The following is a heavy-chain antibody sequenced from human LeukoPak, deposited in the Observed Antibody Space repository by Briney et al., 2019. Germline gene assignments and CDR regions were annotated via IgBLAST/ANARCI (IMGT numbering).Heavy chain of an antibody. Sequence: ASVKVSCKASGYTFTSYYMHWVRQAPGQGLEWVGIINTSGGSRSYTQTFQARVTMTRHTSTRTVYMELSSLRSEHTAVYYCAIIAPSIAVRVYPSDYWGQGTLVTVSS. CDR2: INTSGGSR. CDR3: AIIAPSIAVRVYPSDY. V-gene: IGHV1-46*01. J-gene: IGHJ4*02. D-gene: IGHD6-6*01. CDR1: GYTFTSYY.